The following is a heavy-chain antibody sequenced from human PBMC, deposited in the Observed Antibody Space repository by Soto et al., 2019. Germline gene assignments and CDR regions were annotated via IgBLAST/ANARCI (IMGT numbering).Heavy chain of an antibody. D-gene: IGHD2-15*01. CDR3: ARMGYCSGGSCYTMAPFDY. J-gene: IGHJ4*02. Sequence: QVQLVQSGAEVKKPGASVKVSCKASGYTFTSYGISWVRQAPGQGLEWMGWISAYNGNTNYAQKLQGRVTMTTDTSTSTAHMELRSLRSDDTAVYYCARMGYCSGGSCYTMAPFDYWGQGTLVTVSS. CDR1: GYTFTSYG. CDR2: ISAYNGNT. V-gene: IGHV1-18*01.